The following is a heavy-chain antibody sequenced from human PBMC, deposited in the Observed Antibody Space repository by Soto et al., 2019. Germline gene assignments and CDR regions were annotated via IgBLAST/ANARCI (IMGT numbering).Heavy chain of an antibody. D-gene: IGHD3-3*01. J-gene: IGHJ4*02. CDR1: GYTFTSYG. CDR3: ARIDRSIDFWSGYHYYFDY. CDR2: ISAYNGNT. Sequence: ASVKVSCKASGYTFTSYGIGWVRQAPGQGLEWMGWISAYNGNTNYAQKLQGRVTMTTDTSTSTAYMELRSLRSDDTAVYYCARIDRSIDFWSGYHYYFDYWGQGTLVTVSS. V-gene: IGHV1-18*04.